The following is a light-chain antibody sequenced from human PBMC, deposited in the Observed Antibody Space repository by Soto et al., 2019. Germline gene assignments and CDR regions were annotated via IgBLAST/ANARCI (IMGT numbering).Light chain of an antibody. V-gene: IGKV1-17*01. Sequence: DIQITQSPCTRSPYVLGRVTITCRASQSIRSELGWYQQKPGKAPKLLIYAASSLQSGVPSRFSGSGSGTEFTLTISSLQPDDFATYSCQQYNSYSWTFGQGTKVDIK. CDR1: QSIRSE. J-gene: IGKJ1*01. CDR3: QQYNSYSWT. CDR2: AAS.